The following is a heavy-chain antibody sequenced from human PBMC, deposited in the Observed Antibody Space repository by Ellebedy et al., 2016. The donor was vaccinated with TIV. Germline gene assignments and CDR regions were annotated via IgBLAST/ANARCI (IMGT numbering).Heavy chain of an antibody. D-gene: IGHD2/OR15-2a*01. CDR1: GGSIRSSNFY. Sequence: MPSETLSLTCSVSGGSIRSSNFYWGWIRQPPGKGLEWIGNIHHSGSTYYNPSLRSRVTISVDTSKNQFSLKLSSVTAADTAVYYCARDVPEYRNSWLGWFDSWGQGSPVTVSS. CDR2: IHHSGST. J-gene: IGHJ5*01. CDR3: ARDVPEYRNSWLGWFDS. V-gene: IGHV4-39*07.